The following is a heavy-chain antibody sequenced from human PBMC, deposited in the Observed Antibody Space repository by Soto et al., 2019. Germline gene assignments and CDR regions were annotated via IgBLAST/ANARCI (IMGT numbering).Heavy chain of an antibody. V-gene: IGHV4-30-4*01. J-gene: IGHJ6*02. D-gene: IGHD3-3*02. CDR3: ARFSILGKDYGVDV. Sequence: PSETLSLTCSVSSGSISSSDYYWSLIRKPPGKGLEWIGYINYSGRTYYKPSLKSRVSISIDTSKNQFSLRLTSVTAADTAVYFCARFSILGKDYGVDVRGQGTTVTSP. CDR1: SGSISSSDYY. CDR2: INYSGRT.